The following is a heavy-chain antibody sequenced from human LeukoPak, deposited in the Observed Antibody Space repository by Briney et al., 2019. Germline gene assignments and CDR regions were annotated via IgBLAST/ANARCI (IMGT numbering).Heavy chain of an antibody. CDR3: AKDGIDYGDYAYYFDF. V-gene: IGHV3-30*18. CDR2: ISYDGSNK. J-gene: IGHJ4*02. Sequence: GRSLRLSCAASGFSFSTYGMHWAPQAPGKGLEWVATISYDGSNKYYGDSMKGRFTISRDNSKNTLYLQMNSLRAEDTAVYYCAKDGIDYGDYAYYFDFWGQGTLVTVSS. D-gene: IGHD4-17*01. CDR1: GFSFSTYG.